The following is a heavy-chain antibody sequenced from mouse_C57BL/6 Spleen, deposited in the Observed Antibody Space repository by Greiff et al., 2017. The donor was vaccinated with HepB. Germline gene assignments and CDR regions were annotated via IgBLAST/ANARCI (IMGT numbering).Heavy chain of an antibody. CDR1: GFTFSDYY. D-gene: IGHD4-1*02. J-gene: IGHJ1*03. CDR3: ARQMVNWDYWYFDV. V-gene: IGHV5-12*01. CDR2: ISNGGGST. Sequence: EVQLVESGGGLVQPGGSLKLSCAASGFTFSDYYMYWVRQTPEKRLEWVAYISNGGGSTYYPDTVKGRFTISRDNAKNTRYLQMSRLKSEDTAMYYCARQMVNWDYWYFDVWGTGTTVTVSS.